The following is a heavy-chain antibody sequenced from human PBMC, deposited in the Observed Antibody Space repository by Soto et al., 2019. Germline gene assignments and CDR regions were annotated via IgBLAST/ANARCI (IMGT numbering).Heavy chain of an antibody. CDR3: ARGSSYYYDSCGYSFDY. Sequence: SETLSLTCAVSGGSISSGGYSWSWIRQPPGKGLEWIGYIYHSGSTFYNPSLKSRVTISVDRSKNQFSLKLSSVTAADTAVYYCARGSSYYYDSCGYSFDYWGQGTLVTVSS. J-gene: IGHJ4*02. V-gene: IGHV4-30-2*01. D-gene: IGHD3-22*01. CDR2: IYHSGST. CDR1: GGSISSGGYS.